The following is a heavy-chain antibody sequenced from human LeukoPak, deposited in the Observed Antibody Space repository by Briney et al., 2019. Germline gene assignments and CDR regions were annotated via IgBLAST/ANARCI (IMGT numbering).Heavy chain of an antibody. V-gene: IGHV3-9*01. CDR3: AKDRYGSGSYLQPFDY. CDR1: GFTFDDYA. J-gene: IGHJ4*02. D-gene: IGHD3-10*01. Sequence: PGGSLRLSCAASGFTFDDYAMHWVRQAPGKGLEWVSGISWNSGSIGYADSVKGRFTISRDNAKNSLYLQMNSLRAEDTALYYCAKDRYGSGSYLQPFDYWGQGTLVTVSS. CDR2: ISWNSGSI.